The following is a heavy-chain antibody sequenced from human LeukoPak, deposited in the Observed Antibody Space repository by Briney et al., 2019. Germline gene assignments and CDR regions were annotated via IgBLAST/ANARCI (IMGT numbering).Heavy chain of an antibody. D-gene: IGHD3-10*01. CDR2: ISSSSSTI. J-gene: IGHJ4*02. CDR3: ARGRFGDPLNY. V-gene: IGHV3-48*01. CDR1: GFTFSSYS. Sequence: GGSLRPSCAASGFTFSSYSMNWVRQAPGKGLEWVSYISSSSSTIYYADSVKGRFTISKDNSKNTVDLLMHSVTAEDTALYYCARGRFGDPLNYWGQGTLVTVSS.